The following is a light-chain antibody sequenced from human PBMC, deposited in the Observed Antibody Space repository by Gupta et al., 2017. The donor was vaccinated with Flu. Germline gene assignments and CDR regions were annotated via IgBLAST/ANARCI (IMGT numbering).Light chain of an antibody. CDR3: QQYDSYPLT. J-gene: IGKJ1*01. V-gene: IGKV1-8*01. CDR1: QGISSY. Sequence: PSSLSASTGDRVTNTCRASQGISSYLAWYQQKPGKAPKLLIYAASTFQSGVPSRFSGSGSGTDFTLTISCLQSEDFATYYCQQYDSYPLTFGQGTKVEIK. CDR2: AAS.